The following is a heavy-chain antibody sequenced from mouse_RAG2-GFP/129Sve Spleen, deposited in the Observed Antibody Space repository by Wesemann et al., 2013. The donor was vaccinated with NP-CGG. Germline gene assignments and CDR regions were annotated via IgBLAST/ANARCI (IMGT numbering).Heavy chain of an antibody. CDR2: ISGGGSYT. J-gene: IGHJ3*01. CDR3: AREGNYAWFAY. Sequence: EVKLVESGGGLVKPGGSLKLSCAASGFTFSSYGMSWVRQTPEKRLEWVATISGGGSYTYYPDSVKGRFTISRDNAKNNLYLQMSSLRSEDTALYYCAREGNYAWFAYWGAKGGLWVTVSA. V-gene: IGHV5-9-2*01. CDR1: GFTFSSYG. D-gene: IGHD2-1*01.